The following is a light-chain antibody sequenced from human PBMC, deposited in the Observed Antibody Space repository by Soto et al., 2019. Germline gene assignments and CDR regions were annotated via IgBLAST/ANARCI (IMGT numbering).Light chain of an antibody. J-gene: IGLJ2*01. Sequence: QSVLTQPASVSGSPGQSITMSCTGTSSDVGDYNSVSWYQQHPGKAPKVMIYDVSNRPSGVSNRFSGSKSGNTASLTISGLQAEDEAAYNCSSYTTSSTLFGGGTKLTVL. V-gene: IGLV2-14*01. CDR1: SSDVGDYNS. CDR3: SSYTTSSTL. CDR2: DVS.